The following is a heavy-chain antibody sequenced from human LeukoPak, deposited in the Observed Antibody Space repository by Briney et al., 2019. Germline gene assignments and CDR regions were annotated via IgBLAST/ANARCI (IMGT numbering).Heavy chain of an antibody. V-gene: IGHV3-74*01. Sequence: GGSLRLSCVASGFTFRSYWMHWVRQDPRKGLVWVSRINGDGRNINYGDSVRGRFTISRDNAKNTLYLQMNTLRVEDTAVYYCTRDLMDYDVSTGLHHYYMDVWGQGTTVTVSS. D-gene: IGHD3-9*01. J-gene: IGHJ6*02. CDR1: GFTFRSYW. CDR2: INGDGRNI. CDR3: TRDLMDYDVSTGLHHYYMDV.